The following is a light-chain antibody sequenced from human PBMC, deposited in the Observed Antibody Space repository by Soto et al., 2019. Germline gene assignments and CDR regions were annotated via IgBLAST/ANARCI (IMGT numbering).Light chain of an antibody. CDR1: SSNIGAGYD. CDR2: SNN. CDR3: QSHDSSPSASRV. V-gene: IGLV1-40*01. J-gene: IGLJ3*02. Sequence: QSVLTQPPSVSGAPGQRVTISCTGSSSNIGAGYDVHWYRQLPGTAPKLLIYSNNNRPPGVSERFSASKSGTSASLAITGLQAEDEGDYYCQSHDSSPSASRVFGGGTKLTVL.